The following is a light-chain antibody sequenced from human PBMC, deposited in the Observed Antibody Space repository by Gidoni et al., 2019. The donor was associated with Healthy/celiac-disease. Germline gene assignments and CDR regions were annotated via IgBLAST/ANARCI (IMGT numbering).Light chain of an antibody. Sequence: DIQMTQSPSSLSASVGDRVTITCRASQSISSYLNWYQQKPGKAPKLLIYAASSLQSGVPSRFSGSGSWTDFTLTISSLQPEDFATYYCQQSYSTPRTFGQGTQVEIK. CDR3: QQSYSTPRT. V-gene: IGKV1-39*01. CDR1: QSISSY. J-gene: IGKJ1*01. CDR2: AAS.